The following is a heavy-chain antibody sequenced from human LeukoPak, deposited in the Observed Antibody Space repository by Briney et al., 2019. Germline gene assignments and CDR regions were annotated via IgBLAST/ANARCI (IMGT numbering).Heavy chain of an antibody. D-gene: IGHD3-9*01. V-gene: IGHV4-39*07. CDR2: IYYSGST. CDR3: ARLRYFEMGAFDI. CDR1: GFTLSSYE. J-gene: IGHJ3*02. Sequence: GSLRLSCTASGFTLSSYEMSWIRQPPGKGLEWIGSIYYSGSTYYNPSLKSRVTISVDTSKNQFSLKLSSVTAADTAVYYCARLRYFEMGAFDIWGQGTMVTVSS.